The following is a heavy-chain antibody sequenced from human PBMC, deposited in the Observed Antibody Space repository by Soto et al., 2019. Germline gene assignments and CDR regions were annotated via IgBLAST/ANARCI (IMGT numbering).Heavy chain of an antibody. CDR1: EFTFSSYE. J-gene: IGHJ4*02. CDR3: VRFGGAAAGTGDY. CDR2: ISSSGTTI. V-gene: IGHV3-48*03. D-gene: IGHD6-13*01. Sequence: GGSLRLSCVASEFTFSSYEMNWVRQAPGKGLEWVSYISSSGTTIYYTDSVKGRFTISRDNAKKSLYLQMNSLRAEETAVYYCVRFGGAAAGTGDYWGQGTLVTVSS.